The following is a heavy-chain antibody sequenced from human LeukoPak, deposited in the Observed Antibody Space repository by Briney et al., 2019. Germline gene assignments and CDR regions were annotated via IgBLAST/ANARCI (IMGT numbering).Heavy chain of an antibody. CDR1: GYSISSGYY. D-gene: IGHD4-17*01. V-gene: IGHV3-21*01. Sequence: ETLSLTCTVSGYSISSGYYWGWIRQPPGKGLEWVSSISSSSSYIYYADSVKGRFTISRDNAKNSLYLQMNSLRAEDTAVYYCARDLATVPFDYWGQGTLVTVSS. J-gene: IGHJ4*02. CDR3: ARDLATVPFDY. CDR2: ISSSSSYI.